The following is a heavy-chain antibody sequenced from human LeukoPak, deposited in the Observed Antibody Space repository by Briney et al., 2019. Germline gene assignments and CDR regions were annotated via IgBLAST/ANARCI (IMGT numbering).Heavy chain of an antibody. V-gene: IGHV4-4*07. D-gene: IGHD3-10*01. Sequence: PSETLSLTCTVSGGSISSYYWSWIRQPAGKGLEWIGRIYTSGSTNYNPSLKSRVTMSVDTSKNQFSLKLSSVTAADTAVYYCARAPAVGELPPWGAFDIWGQGTMVTVSS. J-gene: IGHJ3*02. CDR1: GGSISSYY. CDR3: ARAPAVGELPPWGAFDI. CDR2: IYTSGST.